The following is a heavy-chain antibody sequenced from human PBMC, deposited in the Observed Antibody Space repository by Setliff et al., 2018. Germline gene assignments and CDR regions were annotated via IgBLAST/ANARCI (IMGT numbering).Heavy chain of an antibody. Sequence: SETMSLTCTVSGGSISSSSHYWGWLRQPPGRGLEWIGTIFYRGTTYYNLSLKSPVTISLDASKNQFSLTLTSVTAADTAVYYCARQRVVVGAPSWFDPWGQGTLVTVSS. D-gene: IGHD2-15*01. V-gene: IGHV4-39*01. CDR3: ARQRVVVGAPSWFDP. J-gene: IGHJ5*02. CDR2: IFYRGTT. CDR1: GGSISSSSHY.